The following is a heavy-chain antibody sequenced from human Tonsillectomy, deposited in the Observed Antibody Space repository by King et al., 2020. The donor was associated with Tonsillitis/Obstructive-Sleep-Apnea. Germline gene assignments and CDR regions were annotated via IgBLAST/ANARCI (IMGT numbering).Heavy chain of an antibody. J-gene: IGHJ4*02. CDR2: IIPILSIA. CDR3: AREWEAQLDFDY. Sequence: LQLVQSGAEVKKPGSSVKVSCKASGGTFSSNAPSWVRQAPGQGLEWRGRIIPILSIANYAQKLQGSVAITADKSTSTAYMEMSRLRSDDTAVYYCAREWEAQLDFDYWGQGTLVTVSS. V-gene: IGHV1-69*04. D-gene: IGHD6-6*01. CDR1: GGTFSSNA.